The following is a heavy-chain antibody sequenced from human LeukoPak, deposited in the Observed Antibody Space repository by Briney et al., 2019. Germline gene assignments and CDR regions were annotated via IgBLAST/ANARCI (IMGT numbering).Heavy chain of an antibody. Sequence: GGSLRLSCAASGFSFSNYGMSWVRQAPGKGLEWVSAISGGDGSTYYADSVRGRFTISRDNSKNTLYLQMNSLRADDTAVYYCARSARLMKGVVEVTALDDWGQGTLVTVSS. D-gene: IGHD3-3*01. CDR3: ARSARLMKGVVEVTALDD. CDR2: ISGGDGST. J-gene: IGHJ4*02. V-gene: IGHV3-23*01. CDR1: GFSFSNYG.